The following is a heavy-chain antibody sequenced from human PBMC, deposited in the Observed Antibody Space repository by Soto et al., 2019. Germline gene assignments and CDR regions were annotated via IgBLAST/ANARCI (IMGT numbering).Heavy chain of an antibody. Sequence: SETLSLTCTVSGGSISSSSYCWFCILHPPGKVLEWIGSIYYSGSTYYNPSLKSRVTISVDTSKNQFFLKLSSVTAADTAVYYCAGTKWIQLWLGPIDYWGQGTLVTVSS. D-gene: IGHD5-18*01. J-gene: IGHJ4*02. CDR3: AGTKWIQLWLGPIDY. CDR1: GGSISSSSYC. V-gene: IGHV4-39*01. CDR2: IYYSGST.